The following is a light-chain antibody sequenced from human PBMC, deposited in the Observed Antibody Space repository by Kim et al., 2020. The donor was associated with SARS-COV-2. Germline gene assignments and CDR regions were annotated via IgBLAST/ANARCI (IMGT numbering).Light chain of an antibody. Sequence: PGERATLSCRASQSVRSNCSAYYQQKPGQAPRLLIFGAASRATGIPDRFSGSGSGTDFTLIINRLGPEHFAVYHCQLSGSFSFGQGTRLEIK. CDR3: QLSGSFS. V-gene: IGKV3-20*01. CDR1: QSVRSNC. J-gene: IGKJ5*01. CDR2: GAA.